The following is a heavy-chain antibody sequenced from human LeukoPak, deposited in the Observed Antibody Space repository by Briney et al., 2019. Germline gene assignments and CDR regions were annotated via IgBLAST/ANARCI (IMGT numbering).Heavy chain of an antibody. D-gene: IGHD3-22*01. V-gene: IGHV3-23*01. CDR2: ISGGGPST. Sequence: TGGSLRLSCVASGFTFSNYDMSWVRQAPGKGLEWVSLISGGGPSTYYTDSVKGRFTISRDNSKNTLYLQMDSLSAEDTAVYYCAKWDDGSGYYGDPWGQGTLVTVSP. CDR1: GFTFSNYD. CDR3: AKWDDGSGYYGDP. J-gene: IGHJ5*02.